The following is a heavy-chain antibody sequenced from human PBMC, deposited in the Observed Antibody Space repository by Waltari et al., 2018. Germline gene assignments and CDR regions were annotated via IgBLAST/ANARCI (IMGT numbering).Heavy chain of an antibody. J-gene: IGHJ5*02. CDR2: IHHSGST. D-gene: IGHD6-19*01. CDR3: ARPQWLDNWFDP. Sequence: QVQLQESGPGLVKPSETLSLTCAVSGYSISSGYYWGWIRQPPGKGLEWIGSIHHSGSTYYNPSLKSRVTISVDTSKNQFSLKLSSVTAADTAVYYCARPQWLDNWFDPWGQGTLVTVSS. CDR1: GYSISSGYY. V-gene: IGHV4-38-2*01.